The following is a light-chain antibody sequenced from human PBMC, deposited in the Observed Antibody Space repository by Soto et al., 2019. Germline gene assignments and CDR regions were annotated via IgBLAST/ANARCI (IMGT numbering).Light chain of an antibody. CDR3: QQYHNWPPT. CDR2: GAS. J-gene: IGKJ1*01. CDR1: QSVSSN. V-gene: IGKV3-15*01. Sequence: EIVLTQSPATLSVSPGERATLSCRASQSVSSNLAWYQQKPGQAPRLLIYGASTRASGIPARFSGSGSGTEFTLTISSLQSEDFAVSYCQQYHNWPPTFGQGTKVEIK.